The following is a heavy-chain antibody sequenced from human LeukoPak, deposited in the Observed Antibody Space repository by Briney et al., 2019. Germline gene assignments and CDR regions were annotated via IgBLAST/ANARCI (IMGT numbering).Heavy chain of an antibody. CDR1: GGSISSYY. Sequence: PSETLSLTCTVSGGSISSYYWSWIRQPPGKGLEWIGYIYYSGSTNYNPSLKSRVTISVDTSKNQFSLKLSSVTAADTAVYYCARDLDYSSYFDYWGQGTLVTVSS. CDR3: ARDLDYSSYFDY. CDR2: IYYSGST. V-gene: IGHV4-59*12. D-gene: IGHD4-11*01. J-gene: IGHJ4*02.